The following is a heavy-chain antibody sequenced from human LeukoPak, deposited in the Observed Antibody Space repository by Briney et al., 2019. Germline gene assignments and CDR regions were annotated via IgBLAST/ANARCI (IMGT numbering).Heavy chain of an antibody. CDR1: GFTFSSYA. CDR3: AKAVGQWSFDL. J-gene: IGHJ2*01. CDR2: ISYDGSNK. V-gene: IGHV3-30*04. Sequence: GRSLRLSCAASGFTFSSYAMHWVRQAPGKGLEWVAVISYDGSNKYYADSVKGRFTISRDNSKNTLYLQMNSLRAEDTAVYYCAKAVGQWSFDLWGRGALVTVSS.